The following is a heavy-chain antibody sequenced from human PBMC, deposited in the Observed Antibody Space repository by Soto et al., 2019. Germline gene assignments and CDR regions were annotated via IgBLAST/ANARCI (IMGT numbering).Heavy chain of an antibody. Sequence: QVTLKESGPALVKPTETLTLTCTVSGFSLTTGKMGVSWIRQPPGKALEWLAHIFSDNERSYSTSLQGRLPISKDTSGSQVVLSMTHVDPVDTATYSCARMKVDSYQFYYAMDVWGQGTTVTVSS. J-gene: IGHJ6*02. CDR1: GFSLTTGKMG. CDR3: ARMKVDSYQFYYAMDV. D-gene: IGHD3-9*01. V-gene: IGHV2-26*01. CDR2: IFSDNER.